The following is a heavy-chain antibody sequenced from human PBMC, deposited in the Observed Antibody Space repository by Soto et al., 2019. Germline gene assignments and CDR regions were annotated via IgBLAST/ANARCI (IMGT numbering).Heavy chain of an antibody. CDR1: GFTFSGYS. D-gene: IGHD6-13*01. J-gene: IGHJ6*02. CDR2: ISSSSAYI. V-gene: IGHV3-21*01. Sequence: EVQLVESGGGLVKPGESLRLSCAASGFTFSGYSMNWVRQAPGKGLEWVSAISSSSAYIYYADSLKGRFTVSRDNAKTSLFLQMNSLRAEDTAIYYCARLTPADTGGKFGMDVWGQGTTVTVSS. CDR3: ARLTPADTGGKFGMDV.